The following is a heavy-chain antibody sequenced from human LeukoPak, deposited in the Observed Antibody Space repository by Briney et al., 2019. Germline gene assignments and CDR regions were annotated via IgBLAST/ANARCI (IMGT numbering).Heavy chain of an antibody. D-gene: IGHD2-2*01. Sequence: GGSLRLSCAASGFTFSSTAMSWVRQAPGKGLEWGSAISGSGVSTYYADSVKGRFTISRDNSKNTLYLQMNSLRAEDTAVYYCARCAQVGSTSCSFDYWGQGTLVTVSS. CDR2: ISGSGVST. V-gene: IGHV3-23*01. CDR3: ARCAQVGSTSCSFDY. CDR1: GFTFSSTA. J-gene: IGHJ4*02.